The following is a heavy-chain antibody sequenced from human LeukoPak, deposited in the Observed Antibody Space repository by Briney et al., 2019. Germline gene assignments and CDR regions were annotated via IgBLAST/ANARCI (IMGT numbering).Heavy chain of an antibody. CDR1: GFKFSVYS. CDR2: ITGTGSQLDDV. J-gene: IGHJ3*01. V-gene: IGHV3-21*03. CDR3: ARETRFADAFDF. Sequence: PGGSLRLACAASGFKFSVYSMNWVRQAPGSGLQWVSRITGTGSQLDDVDYADSVRGRFTISRDNGKDSLFLEMRGLRVEDTGIYFCARETRFADAFDFWGRGTLVTVSS.